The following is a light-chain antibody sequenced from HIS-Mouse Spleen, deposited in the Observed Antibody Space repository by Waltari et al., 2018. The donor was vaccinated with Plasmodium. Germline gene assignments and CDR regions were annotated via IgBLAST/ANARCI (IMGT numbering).Light chain of an antibody. J-gene: IGKJ2*01. CDR2: EVS. CDR1: QSPVYSDGNTY. CDR3: MQDTHWPYT. V-gene: IGKV2-30*01. Sequence: VVMTQSPLSLPVTLGQPASISCRSSQSPVYSDGNTYLTWFQQKPGQAPRRLIYEVSNRDTGVPDRFSGSGSGTDFTLKISRVEAEDVGVYYCMQDTHWPYTFGQGTKLEIK.